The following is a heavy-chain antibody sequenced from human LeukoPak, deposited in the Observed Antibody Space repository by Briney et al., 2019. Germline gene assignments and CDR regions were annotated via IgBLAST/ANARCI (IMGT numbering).Heavy chain of an antibody. V-gene: IGHV3-23*01. CDR2: ISGGGRTT. CDR1: GFTFSNHA. Sequence: GGSLRLSCAASGFTFSNHAMSWVRQAPGKGLQWVAVISGGGRTTEYADFVKGRFTISRDNSKNTLSLQMNSLAVEDTAIYFCAKNVVVKRYIDFWGQGTLVTVSS. D-gene: IGHD2-15*01. J-gene: IGHJ4*02. CDR3: AKNVVVKRYIDF.